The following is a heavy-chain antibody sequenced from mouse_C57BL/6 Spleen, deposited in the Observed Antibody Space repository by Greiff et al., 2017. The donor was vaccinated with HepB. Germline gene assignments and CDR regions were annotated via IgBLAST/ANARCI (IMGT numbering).Heavy chain of an antibody. CDR1: GFTFSDYG. J-gene: IGHJ3*01. Sequence: EVNVVESGGGLVKPGGSLKFSCAASGFTFSDYGMHWVRQAPEKGLEWVAYISSGSSTSYYADTVKGRFTITKDNAKNTLFMQMTSLRSEDTAMYYFARGVYYCASRHLSCFAYWGQGTLVTVSA. V-gene: IGHV5-17*01. CDR2: ISSGSSTS. CDR3: ARGVYYCASRHLSCFAY. D-gene: IGHD1-1*01.